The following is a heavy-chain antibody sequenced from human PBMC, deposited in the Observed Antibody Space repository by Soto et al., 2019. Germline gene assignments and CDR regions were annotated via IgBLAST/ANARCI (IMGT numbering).Heavy chain of an antibody. CDR1: GFTFSSYA. CDR3: AKSRSFGKGSFGVVNHYYYGMDV. CDR2: ISGSGGST. D-gene: IGHD3-3*02. V-gene: IGHV3-23*01. Sequence: GSLRLSCAASGFTFSSYAMSWVRQAPGKGLEWVSAISGSGGSTYYADSVKGRFTISRDNSKNTLYLQMNSLRAEDTAAYYCAKSRSFGKGSFGVVNHYYYGMDVWGQGTTVTVSS. J-gene: IGHJ6*02.